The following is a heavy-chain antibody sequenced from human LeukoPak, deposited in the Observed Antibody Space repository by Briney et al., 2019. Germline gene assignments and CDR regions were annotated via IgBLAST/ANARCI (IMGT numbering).Heavy chain of an antibody. J-gene: IGHJ4*02. Sequence: SETLSLTCTVSGGSISNYWWSWIRQPPGKGLEWIGYDFDSGGTNYNPSLKSRVTISVDTSKKQFSLKLSSVTAADTAVYYCARGYSSSWNYFDYWGQGTLVTVSS. CDR2: DFDSGGT. CDR3: ARGYSSSWNYFDY. V-gene: IGHV4-59*01. D-gene: IGHD6-13*01. CDR1: GGSISNYW.